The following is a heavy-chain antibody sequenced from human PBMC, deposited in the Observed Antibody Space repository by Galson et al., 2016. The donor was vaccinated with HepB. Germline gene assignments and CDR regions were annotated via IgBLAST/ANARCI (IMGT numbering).Heavy chain of an antibody. CDR1: GVSIGSSSYY. D-gene: IGHD6-19*01. V-gene: IGHV4-39*01. CDR3: VRQGLVHQGHNWLDP. Sequence: LSLTCIVSGVSIGSSSYYWGWIRQPPGKGLEWIGSVYFSGITYYNPSLNSRVIISVDTSKNQFSPKLSSVTAADTAVYYCVRQGLVHQGHNWLDPWGQGTLVTVSS. CDR2: VYFSGIT. J-gene: IGHJ5*02.